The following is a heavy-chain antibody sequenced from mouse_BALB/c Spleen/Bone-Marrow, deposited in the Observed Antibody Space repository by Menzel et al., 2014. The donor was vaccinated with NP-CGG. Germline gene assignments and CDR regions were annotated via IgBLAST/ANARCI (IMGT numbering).Heavy chain of an antibody. J-gene: IGHJ4*01. CDR3: ARELGHYAMDY. D-gene: IGHD4-1*01. CDR2: IWGDGST. Sequence: VMLVESGPSLVAPSQSLSIPCTVSGFSLTGYGVNWVRQPPGKGLEWLGMIWGDGSTDYNSALKSRLSISKDNSKSQVFLKMNSLQTDDTARYYCARELGHYAMDYWGQGTSVTVSS. CDR1: GFSLTGYG. V-gene: IGHV2-6-7*01.